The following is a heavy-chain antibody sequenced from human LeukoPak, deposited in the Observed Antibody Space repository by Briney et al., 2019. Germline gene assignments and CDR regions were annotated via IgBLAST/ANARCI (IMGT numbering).Heavy chain of an antibody. D-gene: IGHD3-10*01. Sequence: GGSLRLSCAASGFTFSSYGMHWVRQAPGKGLEWVAVLWYDGSNKYYADSVKGRFTISRDNSKNTLYLQMNSLRAEDTAVYYCARASRITMVRGVIGPDYWGQGTLVTVSS. CDR2: LWYDGSNK. J-gene: IGHJ4*02. CDR3: ARASRITMVRGVIGPDY. V-gene: IGHV3-33*01. CDR1: GFTFSSYG.